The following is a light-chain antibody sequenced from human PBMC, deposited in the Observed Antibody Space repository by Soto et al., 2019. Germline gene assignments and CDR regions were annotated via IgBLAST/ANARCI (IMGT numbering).Light chain of an antibody. CDR2: GAS. CDR1: QSFSNNY. Sequence: EIVLTQSLGTLSLSPEERATLSCRASQSFSNNYLAWYQQKPGQAPRLLIYGASNRATGIPDRFSGSGSGTDFTLTISRLEPEDFAVYYCQQYGSSGTFGQGTKVDIK. CDR3: QQYGSSGT. V-gene: IGKV3-20*01. J-gene: IGKJ1*01.